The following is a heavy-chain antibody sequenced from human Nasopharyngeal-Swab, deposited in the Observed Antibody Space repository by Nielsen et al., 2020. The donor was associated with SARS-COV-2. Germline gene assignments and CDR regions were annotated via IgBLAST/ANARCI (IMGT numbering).Heavy chain of an antibody. CDR2: IDPNTGDT. CDR3: ARDYYDNYDFDY. Sequence: ASVKVSCKASGYTFTGYNIHWVRQAPGQGLEWVGCIDPNTGDTKYTQKFQGRVTVTRDTSRSTAYIELSRLRSDDTAVYYCARDYYDNYDFDYWGQGTLVTVSS. J-gene: IGHJ4*02. D-gene: IGHD3-22*01. V-gene: IGHV1-2*02. CDR1: GYTFTGYN.